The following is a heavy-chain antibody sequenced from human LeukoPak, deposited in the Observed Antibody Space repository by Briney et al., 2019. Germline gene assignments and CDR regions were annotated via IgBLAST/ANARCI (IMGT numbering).Heavy chain of an antibody. CDR1: GGSFSGYY. J-gene: IGHJ4*02. Sequence: LETLSLTCDVYGGSFSGYYWSWTRQPPGKGLEWIGEINHSGFINYNPSLKSRVIISADTSKIQFSLKLTSVTAADTAVYYCAREGGPYRPLDYSGQGTLVTVS. V-gene: IGHV4-34*01. D-gene: IGHD3-16*01. CDR3: AREGGPYRPLDY. CDR2: INHSGFI.